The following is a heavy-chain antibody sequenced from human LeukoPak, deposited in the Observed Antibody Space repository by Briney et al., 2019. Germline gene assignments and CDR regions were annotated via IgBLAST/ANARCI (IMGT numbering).Heavy chain of an antibody. CDR3: TTDLRQYSYGSRFTDY. CDR2: ISGSGGST. V-gene: IGHV3-23*01. J-gene: IGHJ4*02. CDR1: GCTLSSYA. D-gene: IGHD5-18*01. Sequence: WGALSLSCAASGCTLSSYALSWVRQPAGKEVEGVGGISGSGGSTYYAATLNGGFIISRDNSKNTLYLQMNSLNTEDTAVYSCTTDLRQYSYGSRFTDYWGQGTLVTVSS.